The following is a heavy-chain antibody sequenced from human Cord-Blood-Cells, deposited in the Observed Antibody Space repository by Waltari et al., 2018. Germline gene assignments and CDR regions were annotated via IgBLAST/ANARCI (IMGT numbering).Heavy chain of an antibody. V-gene: IGHV4-34*01. CDR1: GGSFSGYY. CDR3: ARLHGDWGESLPKFYYFDY. Sequence: QVQLQQWGAGLLKPSETLSLTCAVYGGSFSGYYWSWIRQPPGTGLEWIGESNHRGSPNYNPSLESRVTISVDTSKNQFSLKLSSVTAADTAVYYCARLHGDWGESLPKFYYFDYWGQGTLVTVSS. D-gene: IGHD4-17*01. J-gene: IGHJ4*02. CDR2: SNHRGSP.